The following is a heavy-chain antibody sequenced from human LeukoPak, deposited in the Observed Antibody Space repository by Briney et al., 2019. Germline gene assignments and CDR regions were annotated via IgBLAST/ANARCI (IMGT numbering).Heavy chain of an antibody. D-gene: IGHD5-24*01. Sequence: SETLSLTCAVYGGSFSGYYWSWIRQPPGKGLEWIGYIYYSGSTNYNPSLKSRVTISVDTSKNQFSLKLNSVTAADTAVYYCARSGDGYNSAPTDFDYWGQGTLVTVSS. CDR3: ARSGDGYNSAPTDFDY. CDR1: GGSFSGYY. CDR2: IYYSGST. J-gene: IGHJ4*02. V-gene: IGHV4-59*01.